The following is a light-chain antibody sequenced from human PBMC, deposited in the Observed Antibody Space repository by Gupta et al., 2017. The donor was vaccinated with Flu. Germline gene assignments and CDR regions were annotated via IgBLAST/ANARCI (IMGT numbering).Light chain of an antibody. CDR1: SSDVGSYNL. Sequence: QSALTQPASVAESPGRSITISCTGTSSDVGSYNLVSWYQQHPGKAPKLMIYEGSKRPSGVSNRVSGSKSGTTAFLKISGLQAEDDAYYYCSSYAGSSTLVFGGGTKLTVL. CDR2: EGS. J-gene: IGLJ3*02. CDR3: SSYAGSSTLV. V-gene: IGLV2-23*01.